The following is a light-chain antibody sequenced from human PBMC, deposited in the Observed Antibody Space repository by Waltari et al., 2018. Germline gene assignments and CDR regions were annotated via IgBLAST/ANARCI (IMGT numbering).Light chain of an antibody. CDR1: SSDVGSYNL. CDR3: CSYAHSSRVV. Sequence: QSALTQPDSVSGSPGQSITISCTGTSSDVGSYNLVSWYQHYPGKAPKLMIYEGTKRPSVVSNRFSGSQSGNTASLTISGLQAEDEADYHCCSYAHSSRVVFGGGTKVTVL. J-gene: IGLJ2*01. CDR2: EGT. V-gene: IGLV2-23*01.